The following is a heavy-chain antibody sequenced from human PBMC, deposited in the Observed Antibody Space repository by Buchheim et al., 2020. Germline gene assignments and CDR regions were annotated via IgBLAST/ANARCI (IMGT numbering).Heavy chain of an antibody. D-gene: IGHD6-6*01. Sequence: QVQLVESGGGVVQPGRSLRLSCTASGFSFSTYGMHWVRQAPGKGLEWVAFISDDGSNKYYADSVKGRFTISRDNSKKKLNLQMSSLRVEDTAVYYCAKRRREYSSSPFDYWGQGTL. V-gene: IGHV3-30*18. CDR2: ISDDGSNK. J-gene: IGHJ4*02. CDR1: GFSFSTYG. CDR3: AKRRREYSSSPFDY.